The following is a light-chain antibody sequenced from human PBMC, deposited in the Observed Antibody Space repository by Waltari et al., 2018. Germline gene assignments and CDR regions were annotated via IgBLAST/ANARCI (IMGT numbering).Light chain of an antibody. J-gene: IGKJ5*01. Sequence: EIVVTQSPATLSVSPGERATLFCRASHNVRNKLACYQQKLCQAPRLLIYGASIRPTDFPTRFSGSGSETEFALTITNVQPEDFAIYYCQQYHEWPPLAFGQGTRLEI. CDR1: HNVRNK. CDR2: GAS. V-gene: IGKV3-15*01. CDR3: QQYHEWPPLA.